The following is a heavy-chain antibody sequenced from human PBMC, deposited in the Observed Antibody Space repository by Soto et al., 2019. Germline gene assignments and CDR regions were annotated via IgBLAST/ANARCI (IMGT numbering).Heavy chain of an antibody. Sequence: EVQLLESGGDLVQPGGSLRLSCVVSGFTLSSNAMSWVRQAPGKGLEWVSSIGGSGTSTYYADSVKGRFTISRDNSKNTLFLQMNSLRAEDSAVYYCAKRGDATSWYWLDPWGQGTLVTVSS. J-gene: IGHJ5*02. CDR3: AKRGDATSWYWLDP. CDR1: GFTLSSNA. V-gene: IGHV3-23*01. CDR2: IGGSGTST. D-gene: IGHD2-2*01.